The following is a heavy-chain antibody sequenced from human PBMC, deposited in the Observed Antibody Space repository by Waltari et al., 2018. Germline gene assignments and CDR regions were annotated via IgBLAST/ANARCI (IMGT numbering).Heavy chain of an antibody. CDR2: INPRGGST. J-gene: IGHJ4*02. CDR3: ARNFEHYDFWSGSYFFDY. CDR1: GYTFTTYY. Sequence: QVQLVQSGAEVKRPGASVKVSCKASGYTFTTYYIHWVRQAPGQGLEWMGIINPRGGSTKYAQKFQGRVTMTRDTSTSTVYMELSSLRSEDTAVYYCARNFEHYDFWSGSYFFDYWGQGTLVTVSS. V-gene: IGHV1-46*01. D-gene: IGHD3-3*01.